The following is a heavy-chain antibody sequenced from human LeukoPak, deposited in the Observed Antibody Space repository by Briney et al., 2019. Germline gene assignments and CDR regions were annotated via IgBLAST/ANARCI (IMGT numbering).Heavy chain of an antibody. D-gene: IGHD3-3*01. CDR3: ARGKYYDFWSGPIEGNWFDP. J-gene: IGHJ5*02. Sequence: SETLSLTCTVSGTSITRTYWSWIRQPPGRGLESVGYVYDTGDTNYNPSLKSRVTMSLDTSKNQFSPTLSSVTAADTAVYYCARGKYYDFWSGPIEGNWFDPWGQGTLVTVSS. V-gene: IGHV4-4*08. CDR2: VYDTGDT. CDR1: GTSITRTY.